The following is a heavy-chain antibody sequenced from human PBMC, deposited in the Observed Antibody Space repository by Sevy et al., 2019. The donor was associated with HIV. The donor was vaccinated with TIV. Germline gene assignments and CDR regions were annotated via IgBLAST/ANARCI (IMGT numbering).Heavy chain of an antibody. J-gene: IGHJ3*02. Sequence: GGSLRLSCAASGFTVSSNYMSWVRQAPGKGLEWVSVIYSGGSTYYADSVKGRFTISRDNSKNTLYLQMNSLRAEDTAVYYCARVTDCSGGSCYFLSAFDIWGQGTTVTVSS. CDR2: IYSGGST. CDR3: ARVTDCSGGSCYFLSAFDI. D-gene: IGHD2-15*01. V-gene: IGHV3-53*01. CDR1: GFTVSSNY.